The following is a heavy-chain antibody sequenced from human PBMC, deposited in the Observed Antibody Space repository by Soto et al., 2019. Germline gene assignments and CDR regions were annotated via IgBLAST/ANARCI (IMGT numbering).Heavy chain of an antibody. J-gene: IGHJ4*02. D-gene: IGHD2-8*01. CDR3: AKAVFLSIIDY. V-gene: IGHV3-23*01. CDR2: ISGSGGST. CDR1: GFTFVSYA. Sequence: HPGGSLRLSCAASGFTFVSYAIIWFRQSPGRGLEWVSAISGSGGSTYYADSVKGRFTISRDNSKNTLYLQMNSLRAEDTAVYYCAKAVFLSIIDYWGQGTLVTVSS.